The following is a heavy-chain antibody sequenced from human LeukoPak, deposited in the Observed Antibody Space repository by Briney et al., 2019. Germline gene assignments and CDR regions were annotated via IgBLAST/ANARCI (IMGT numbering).Heavy chain of an antibody. CDR1: GFTFSTFA. CDR2: IFPSGGEI. D-gene: IGHD3-10*01. CDR3: ARLGSGPGYYFDY. V-gene: IGHV3-23*01. J-gene: IGHJ4*02. Sequence: GGSLRLSCEASGFTFSTFAMIWVRQPPGKGLEWVSSIFPSGGEIHYADSVRGRFTISRDNSKSTLSLQMNSLRAEDTALYYCARLGSGPGYYFDYWGQGTLVTVSS.